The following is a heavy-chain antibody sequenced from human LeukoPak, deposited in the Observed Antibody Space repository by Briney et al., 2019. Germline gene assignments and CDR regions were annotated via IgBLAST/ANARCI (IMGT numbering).Heavy chain of an antibody. CDR2: TYYSGST. Sequence: SGTLSLTCTVSGGSISSYYWSWIRQPPGKGLEWIGYTYYSGSTNYNPSLKSRVTISVDTSKNQFSLKLSSVTAADTAVYYCARASYFTIFGVFDYWGQGTLVTVSS. J-gene: IGHJ4*02. D-gene: IGHD3-3*01. CDR3: ARASYFTIFGVFDY. V-gene: IGHV4-59*12. CDR1: GGSISSYY.